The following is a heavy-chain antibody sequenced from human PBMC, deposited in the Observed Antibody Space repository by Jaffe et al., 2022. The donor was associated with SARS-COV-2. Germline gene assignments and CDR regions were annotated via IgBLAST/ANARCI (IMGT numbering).Heavy chain of an antibody. CDR3: ARELRDGYIYWYFDL. CDR1: GFTFSSYA. V-gene: IGHV3-30-3*01. D-gene: IGHD5-12*01. J-gene: IGHJ2*01. Sequence: QVQLVESGGGVVQPGRSLRLSCAASGFTFSSYAMHWVRQAPGKGLEWVAVISYDGSNKYYADSVKGRFTISRDNSKNTLYLQMNSLRAEDTAVYYCARELRDGYIYWYFDLWGRGTLVTVSS. CDR2: ISYDGSNK.